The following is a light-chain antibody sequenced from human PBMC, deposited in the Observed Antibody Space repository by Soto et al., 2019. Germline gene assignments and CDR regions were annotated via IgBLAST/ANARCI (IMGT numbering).Light chain of an antibody. CDR3: QQYNSYSPLT. J-gene: IGKJ1*01. Sequence: DIQMTQSPSTLSASVGDRVTITCRASQSISSWLAWYQQKPGKAPKLLIYDASSLESGVPLRFSGSRSGTEFTLTISSLQPDDFATYYCQQYNSYSPLTFGQGTKVEIK. V-gene: IGKV1-5*01. CDR1: QSISSW. CDR2: DAS.